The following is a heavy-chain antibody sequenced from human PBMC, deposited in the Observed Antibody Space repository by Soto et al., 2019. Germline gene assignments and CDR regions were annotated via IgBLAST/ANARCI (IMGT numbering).Heavy chain of an antibody. D-gene: IGHD4-17*01. J-gene: IGHJ6*02. V-gene: IGHV1-69*13. CDR1: GGTFSSYA. Sequence: GPSVKVSCKASGGTFSSYAISWVRQAPGQGLEWMGGIIPIFGTANYAQKFQGRVTITADESTSTAYMELSSLRSEDTAVYYCASGGATVTTSYYYYGMDVWGQGTTVTVSS. CDR2: IIPIFGTA. CDR3: ASGGATVTTSYYYYGMDV.